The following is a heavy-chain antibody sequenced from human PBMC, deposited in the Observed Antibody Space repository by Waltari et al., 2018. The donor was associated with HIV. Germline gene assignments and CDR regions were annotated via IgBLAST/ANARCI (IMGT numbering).Heavy chain of an antibody. D-gene: IGHD3-3*01. J-gene: IGHJ4*02. CDR2: ISGSGGST. Sequence: EVQLLESGGGLVQPGGSLRLSCVASGFTFSSYAMNWVRQAPGKGLEWVSAISGSGGSTYYAESVKGRFTSSRDNSKNTLYLQMNSLRAEDTAVFYCAKDPDPYYDFWSGYFPGYFDYWGQGTPVTVSS. CDR3: AKDPDPYYDFWSGYFPGYFDY. CDR1: GFTFSSYA. V-gene: IGHV3-23*01.